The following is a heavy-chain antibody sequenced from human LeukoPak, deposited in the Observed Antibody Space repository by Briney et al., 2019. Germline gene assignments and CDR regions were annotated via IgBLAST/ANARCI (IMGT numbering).Heavy chain of an antibody. CDR1: GGSISSSNW. J-gene: IGHJ3*02. CDR2: IYHSGST. CDR3: ARVWENYYGSGSYYGPDAFDI. V-gene: IGHV4-4*02. Sequence: SETLSLTCAVSGGSISSSNWWSWVRQPPGKGLEWIGEIYHSGSTNYNPSLKSRVTISVDKSKNQFSLKLSSVTAADTAVYYCARVWENYYGSGSYYGPDAFDIWGQGTMVTVSS. D-gene: IGHD3-10*01.